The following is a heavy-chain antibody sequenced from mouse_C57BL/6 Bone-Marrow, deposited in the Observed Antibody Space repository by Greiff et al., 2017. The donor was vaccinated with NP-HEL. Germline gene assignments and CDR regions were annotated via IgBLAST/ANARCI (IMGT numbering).Heavy chain of an antibody. J-gene: IGHJ3*01. CDR1: GFTFSSYA. CDR3: TREAAYDSFAY. D-gene: IGHD2-12*01. CDR2: ISSGGDYI. Sequence: DVMLVESGEGLVKPGGSLKLSCAASGFTFSSYAMSWVRQTPEKRLEWVAYISSGGDYIYYADTVKGRFTISRDNARNTLYLQMSSLKSEDTAMYYCTREAAYDSFAYWGQGTLVTVSA. V-gene: IGHV5-9-1*02.